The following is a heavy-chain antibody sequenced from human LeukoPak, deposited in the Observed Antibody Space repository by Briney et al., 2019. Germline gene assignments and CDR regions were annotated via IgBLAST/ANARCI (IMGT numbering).Heavy chain of an antibody. V-gene: IGHV4-4*07. CDR3: ARNNYFYDSSGYPLDY. CDR2: FHPIGNT. CDR1: GGSITSYF. J-gene: IGHJ4*02. D-gene: IGHD3-22*01. Sequence: SGTLSLSRIVSGGSITSYFWSWVRQPAGKGLEWIGRFHPIGNTIYNPSLTSRATMPSATSMHQFSLILRSVASARRAVYYCARNNYFYDSSGYPLDYWGQGTLVTVSS.